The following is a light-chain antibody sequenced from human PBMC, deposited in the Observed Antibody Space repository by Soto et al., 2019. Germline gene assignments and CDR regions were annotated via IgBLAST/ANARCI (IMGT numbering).Light chain of an antibody. Sequence: QSVLAQPPSVSGAPGQRVTISCTGSSYNIGAGYDVHWYQQLPGTAPKLLIYGSSNRPSGVPDRFSGSKSGTSASLAITGLQAEDEADYYCQSYDSSLSQGVFGTGTKVTVL. CDR3: QSYDSSLSQGV. J-gene: IGLJ1*01. V-gene: IGLV1-40*01. CDR1: SYNIGAGYD. CDR2: GSS.